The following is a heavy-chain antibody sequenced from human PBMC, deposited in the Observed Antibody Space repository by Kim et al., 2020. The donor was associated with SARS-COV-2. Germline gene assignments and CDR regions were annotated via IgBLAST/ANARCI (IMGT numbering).Heavy chain of an antibody. J-gene: IGHJ3*02. Sequence: SETLSLTCTVSGGSVSSGSYYWSWIRQPPGKGLEWIGYIYYSGSTNYNPSLKSRVTISVDTSKNQFSLKLSSVTAADTAVYYCARGDSGSYYPVDIWGQGTMVTVSS. V-gene: IGHV4-61*01. CDR3: ARGDSGSYYPVDI. CDR1: GGSVSSGSYY. CDR2: IYYSGST. D-gene: IGHD1-26*01.